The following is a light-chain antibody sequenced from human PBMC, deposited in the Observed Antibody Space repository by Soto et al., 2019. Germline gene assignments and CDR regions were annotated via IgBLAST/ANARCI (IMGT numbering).Light chain of an antibody. J-gene: IGLJ1*01. V-gene: IGLV1-47*01. CDR2: EVN. CDR3: YSYAGSHNV. CDR1: TSNIGSNY. Sequence: QSVLTQPPSASGTPGQGVTISCSGSTSNIGSNYVYWYQQLPGRAPRLMIYEVNKRPSGVPDRFSGSKSGDTASLTVSGLQAEDEADYYCYSYAGSHNVFGTGTKVTVL.